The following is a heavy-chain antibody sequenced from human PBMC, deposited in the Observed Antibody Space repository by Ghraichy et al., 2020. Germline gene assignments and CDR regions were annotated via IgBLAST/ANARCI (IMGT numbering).Heavy chain of an antibody. D-gene: IGHD6-13*01. V-gene: IGHV3-33*01. J-gene: IGHJ6*02. Sequence: GESLNISCAASGFTFSSYGMHWVRQAPGKGLEWVAVIWYDGSNKYYADSVKGRFTISRDNSKNTLYLQMNSLRAEDTAVYYCASGLASRGSHYYYGMDVWGQGTTVTVSS. CDR2: IWYDGSNK. CDR1: GFTFSSYG. CDR3: ASGLASRGSHYYYGMDV.